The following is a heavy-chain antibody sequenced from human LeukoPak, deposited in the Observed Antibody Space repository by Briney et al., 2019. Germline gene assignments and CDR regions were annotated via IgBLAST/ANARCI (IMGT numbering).Heavy chain of an antibody. CDR3: AKEADIVSFDL. D-gene: IGHD3-16*02. J-gene: IGHJ2*01. Sequence: EASVKVSCKASGYIFTGSHVHWVRQAPGQGLEWMGWIDPNSGGTMYSQKFQDRVAMTSDTSINTAYMELSGLRSDDTAVYFCAKEADIVSFDLWGRGTLVTVSS. V-gene: IGHV1-2*02. CDR2: IDPNSGGT. CDR1: GYIFTGSH.